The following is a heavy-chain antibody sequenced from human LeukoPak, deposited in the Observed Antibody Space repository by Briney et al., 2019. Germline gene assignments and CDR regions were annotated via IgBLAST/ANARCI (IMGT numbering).Heavy chain of an antibody. J-gene: IGHJ4*02. CDR2: ISGSGDST. V-gene: IGHV3-23*01. CDR3: AKELGSSYYIFDY. CDR1: GFTFSSYA. D-gene: IGHD3-22*01. Sequence: GGSLRLSCAASGFTFSSYAMSWVRQAPGKGLEWVPTISGSGDSTYYADSVEGRFTFSRDNSKNTLYLQMNSLRAEDTAVYYCAKELGSSYYIFDYWGQGTLVTVSS.